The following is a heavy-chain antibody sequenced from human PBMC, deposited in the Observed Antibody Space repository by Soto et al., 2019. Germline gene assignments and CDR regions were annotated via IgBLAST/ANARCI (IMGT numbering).Heavy chain of an antibody. V-gene: IGHV4-59*01. J-gene: IGHJ6*02. CDR2: IYYSGST. Sequence: QEQLQESGPGLVKPSATLSLTCTVSGGSISSYYWSWIRQPPGKGLQWIGYIYYSGSTNYNPSLKSRVTISVDTSKNECSLRLSSVTTADTAVYYCARDLVQETYYDFVSGYRLGGSGMDVWGQGTTVTVSS. D-gene: IGHD3-3*01. CDR1: GGSISSYY. CDR3: ARDLVQETYYDFVSGYRLGGSGMDV.